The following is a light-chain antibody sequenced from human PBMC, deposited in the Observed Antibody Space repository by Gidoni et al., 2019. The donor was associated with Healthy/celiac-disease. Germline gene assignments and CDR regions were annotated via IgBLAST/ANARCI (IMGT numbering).Light chain of an antibody. Sequence: SYELTQPPSVSVSPGQTASITCPGDKLGDKYACWYQQKPGQSPVLVIYQDSKRPSGTPERFSGSNSGNTATLTISGTQAMDEADYYCQAWDSFYVVFGGGTKLTVL. V-gene: IGLV3-1*01. CDR2: QDS. CDR3: QAWDSFYVV. J-gene: IGLJ2*01. CDR1: KLGDKY.